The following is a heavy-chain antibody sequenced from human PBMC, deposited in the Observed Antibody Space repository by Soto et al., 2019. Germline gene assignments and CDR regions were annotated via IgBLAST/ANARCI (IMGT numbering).Heavy chain of an antibody. J-gene: IGHJ6*01. CDR1: GFPFSSYS. V-gene: IGHV3-30-3*01. Sequence: LSCTGSGFPFSSYSMHWVRQAPGKGLEWVAVISYDGSNKYYADSVEGRFTISRDNSKNTLYLQMNSLRAEDTAVYYGAREVVGGGYYYYGMDVWG. CDR2: ISYDGSNK. CDR3: AREVVGGGYYYYGMDV. D-gene: IGHD2-15*01.